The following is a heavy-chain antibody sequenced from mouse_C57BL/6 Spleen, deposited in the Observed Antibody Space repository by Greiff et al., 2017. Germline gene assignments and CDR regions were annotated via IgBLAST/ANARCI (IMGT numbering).Heavy chain of an antibody. CDR3: ALYYCYYGYFDD. D-gene: IGHD2-3*01. J-gene: IGHJ2*01. V-gene: IGHV5-9*01. CDR1: GFTFSSYT. CDR2: ISGGGGNT. Sequence: EVKLVESGGGLVKPGGSLKLSCAASGFTFSSYTMSWVRQTPEKRLEWVATISGGGGNTYYPASVKGRFTISRDNAKNTLYLQMISLRSEDTSLYYCALYYCYYGYFDDWGPGTTLTVSS.